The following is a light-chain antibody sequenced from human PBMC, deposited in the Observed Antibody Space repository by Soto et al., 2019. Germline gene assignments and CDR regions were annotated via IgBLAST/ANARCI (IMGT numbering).Light chain of an antibody. J-gene: IGKJ2*01. Sequence: EIVMTQSPATLSLSPGERVTLSCRASQSVSSNLAWYQQKPGQAPRLLMYGASTRATGIPARFSGSGSGTEFTLTISSLQSEDFAVYYCQQYNKWPPYTFGQGTKLEIK. CDR3: QQYNKWPPYT. CDR1: QSVSSN. V-gene: IGKV3-15*01. CDR2: GAS.